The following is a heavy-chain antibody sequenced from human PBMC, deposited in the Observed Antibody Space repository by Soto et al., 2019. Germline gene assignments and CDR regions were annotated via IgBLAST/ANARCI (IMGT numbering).Heavy chain of an antibody. Sequence: EVQLVESGGGLVQPGGSLRLSCAASGITFSNFWMSWVRQAPGKGLEWVAKIKQDGSEKLYVDSVKGRFAVSRENAKNSLYLQMNSLRAEDTAVYYCARDFTDDAFDIWGQGTMVTVSS. CDR1: GITFSNFW. CDR3: ARDFTDDAFDI. CDR2: IKQDGSEK. V-gene: IGHV3-7*03. J-gene: IGHJ3*02.